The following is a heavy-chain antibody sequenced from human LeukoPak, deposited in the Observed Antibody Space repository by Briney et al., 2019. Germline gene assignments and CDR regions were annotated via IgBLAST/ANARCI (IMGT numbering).Heavy chain of an antibody. Sequence: PGGSLRLSCAASGFTFDDYGMSWVRQAPGKGLEWVSGINWNGGSTGYADSVKGRFTISRDNPNNMLYLQMSSLRVEDTGRYFCVKDHFYSGTPRAFEIWGQGAQVAV. V-gene: IGHV3-20*04. CDR3: VKDHFYSGTPRAFEI. CDR2: INWNGGST. D-gene: IGHD1-26*01. CDR1: GFTFDDYG. J-gene: IGHJ3*02.